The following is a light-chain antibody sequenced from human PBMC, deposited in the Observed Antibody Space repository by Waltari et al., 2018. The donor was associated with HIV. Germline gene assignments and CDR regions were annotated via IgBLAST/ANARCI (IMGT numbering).Light chain of an antibody. Sequence: SYELTQPPSVSVSPGQTARISCSGDALAKKYVYWYQQMSGQAPVLVIYEDNKRPSGIPDKFSGSSSGTMATLTINGAREEDEADYYCYSTDSSDNHWVFGGGTKLTVL. CDR2: EDN. J-gene: IGLJ3*02. CDR3: YSTDSSDNHWV. V-gene: IGLV3-10*01. CDR1: ALAKKY.